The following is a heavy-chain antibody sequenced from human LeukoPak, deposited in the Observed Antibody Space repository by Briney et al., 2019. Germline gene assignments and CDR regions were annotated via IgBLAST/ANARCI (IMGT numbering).Heavy chain of an antibody. J-gene: IGHJ3*02. CDR1: GYSITNYG. CDR3: ATDRVGAHDAFDM. V-gene: IGHV1-18*01. D-gene: IGHD1-26*01. CDR2: INGYNGNT. Sequence: GASVKVSCKASGYSITNYGINWVRQAPGQGLEWMGWINGYNGNTDYVQKLQGRVTMTTDTSTNTAYMELRSLRSDDTAVYYCATDRVGAHDAFDMWGQGTMVTVSS.